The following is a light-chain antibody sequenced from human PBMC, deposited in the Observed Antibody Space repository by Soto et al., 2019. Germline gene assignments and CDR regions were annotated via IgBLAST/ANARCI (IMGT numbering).Light chain of an antibody. J-gene: IGKJ5*01. CDR3: MHTIKLLIT. CDR2: EVS. CDR1: QSLLHGNGKTY. V-gene: IGKV2D-29*01. Sequence: DIVLTQTPLSLSVTPGQPASISCKSAQSLLHGNGKTYLYWYLQRPGQPPQLLIYEVSNRFSGVPDRFSGSGSGTDFTLKISRVEDEDVGVYYCMHTIKLLITFGQGTRLEIK.